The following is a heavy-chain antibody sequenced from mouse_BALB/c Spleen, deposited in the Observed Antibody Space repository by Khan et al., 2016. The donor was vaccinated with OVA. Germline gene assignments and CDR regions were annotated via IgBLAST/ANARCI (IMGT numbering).Heavy chain of an antibody. D-gene: IGHD1-1*01. CDR3: ARHNYGPFAY. Sequence: EVQLQESGGDLVKPGGSLILFCSASGFTFSTYAMSWVRQTPEKRLEWVATIRSGGDNIFYPDILKGRFTISRDNAKNTLYLQMSSLRSEDTAMYYCARHNYGPFAYWGQGTLVTVSA. CDR2: IRSGGDNI. J-gene: IGHJ3*01. V-gene: IGHV5-9-3*01. CDR1: GFTFSTYA.